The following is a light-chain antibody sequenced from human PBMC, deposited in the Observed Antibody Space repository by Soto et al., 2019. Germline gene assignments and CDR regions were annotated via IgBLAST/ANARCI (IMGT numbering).Light chain of an antibody. CDR2: DVG. J-gene: IGLJ1*01. Sequence: QSALTQPASVSGSPGQSITISCTGTHSDIGNYNYVSWYQHLPGKAPKLMIYDVGSRPSGVSSRFSGSKSGNTASLAISGLQAEDEADYYRNSYREDHPRFYVFGTGTKVTVL. CDR3: NSYREDHPRFYV. CDR1: HSDIGNYNY. V-gene: IGLV2-14*03.